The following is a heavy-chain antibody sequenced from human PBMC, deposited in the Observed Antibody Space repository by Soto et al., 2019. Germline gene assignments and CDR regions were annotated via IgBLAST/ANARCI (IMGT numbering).Heavy chain of an antibody. CDR3: GRYYDFWSYGMDV. CDR1: GDPINSGGFY. D-gene: IGHD3-3*01. CDR2: IHYSGAT. Sequence: HVQLQESGPRRVRPSETLSLTCNVSGDPINSGGFYWSWVRQPPGNGLEWIANIHYSGATYYNLYLKSRVTISMDTSENQFSLRLTSATAADTAVYYCGRYYDFWSYGMDVWGQGITVTVSS. V-gene: IGHV4-31*03. J-gene: IGHJ6*02.